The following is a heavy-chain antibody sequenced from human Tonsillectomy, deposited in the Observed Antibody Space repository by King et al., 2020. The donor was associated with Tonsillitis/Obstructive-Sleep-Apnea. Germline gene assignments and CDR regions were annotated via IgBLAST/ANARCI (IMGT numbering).Heavy chain of an antibody. V-gene: IGHV4-59*01. CDR3: ARMEYRAGNAFDI. J-gene: IGHJ3*02. Sequence: QLQESGPGLVKPSETLSLTCTVSGGSISSYYWSWIRQPPGKGLERIGYIYYSGSTNYNPSLKSRVTISVDTSKNQFSLKLSSVTAADTAVYYCARMEYRAGNAFDIWGQGTMVTVSS. D-gene: IGHD2/OR15-2a*01. CDR1: GGSISSYY. CDR2: IYYSGST.